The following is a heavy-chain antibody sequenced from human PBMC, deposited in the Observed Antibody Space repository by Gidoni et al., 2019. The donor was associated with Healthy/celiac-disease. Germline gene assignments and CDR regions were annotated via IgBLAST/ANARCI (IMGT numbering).Heavy chain of an antibody. J-gene: IGHJ4*02. CDR2: IYYSGST. Sequence: QVQLQESGPGLVKPSETLSLTCTVSGGSISSYYWSWIRQPPGTGLEWIGYIYYSGSTNYNPSLKSRVTISVDTSKNQFSLKLSSVTAADTAVYYCARVGSPESPYYYDSSGYELDYWGQGTLVTVSS. CDR3: ARVGSPESPYYYDSSGYELDY. D-gene: IGHD3-22*01. CDR1: GGSISSYY. V-gene: IGHV4-59*01.